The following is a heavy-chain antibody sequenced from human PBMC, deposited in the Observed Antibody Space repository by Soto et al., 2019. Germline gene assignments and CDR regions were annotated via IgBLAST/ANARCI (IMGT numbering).Heavy chain of an antibody. Sequence: PGGSLRLSCAASGFSFKDAWMTWVRQPPGKGLEWVGLIKSYADGATTDYSSLVKGRFTISRDDSKDTLYLQMHSLKPEDTAVYYCITDPRGAFWSPLGDCWGQGTLVTVSS. J-gene: IGHJ4*02. CDR3: ITDPRGAFWSPLGDC. CDR1: GFSFKDAW. D-gene: IGHD3-3*01. CDR2: IKSYADGATT. V-gene: IGHV3-15*01.